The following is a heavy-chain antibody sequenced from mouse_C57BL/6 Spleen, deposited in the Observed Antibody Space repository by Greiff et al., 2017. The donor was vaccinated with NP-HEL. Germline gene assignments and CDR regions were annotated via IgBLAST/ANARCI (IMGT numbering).Heavy chain of an antibody. CDR3: TRRLLRYHYFDY. V-gene: IGHV1-15*01. CDR2: IDPETGGT. Sequence: VKLQESGAELVRPGASVTLSCKASGYTFTDYEMHWVKQTPVHGLEWIGAIDPETGGTAYNQKFKGKAILTADKSSSTAYMELRSLTSEDSAVYYCTRRLLRYHYFDYWGQGTTLTVSS. CDR1: GYTFTDYE. J-gene: IGHJ2*01. D-gene: IGHD1-1*01.